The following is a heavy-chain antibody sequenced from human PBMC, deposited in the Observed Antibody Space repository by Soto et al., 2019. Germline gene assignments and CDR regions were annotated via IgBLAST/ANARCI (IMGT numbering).Heavy chain of an antibody. Sequence: QVQLVQSGAEVKKPGSSVKVSCKASGGTFNSYGITWVRQAPGQGLEWMGRIIPIPGIAYYAQKFQGRVTITAHKSTTTAYMELSNLRSEDTAVYDCARDIGWDLPPYSYYGMDVWGQGTAVTVSS. CDR2: IIPIPGIA. J-gene: IGHJ6*02. CDR1: GGTFNSYG. D-gene: IGHD1-26*01. CDR3: ARDIGWDLPPYSYYGMDV. V-gene: IGHV1-69*04.